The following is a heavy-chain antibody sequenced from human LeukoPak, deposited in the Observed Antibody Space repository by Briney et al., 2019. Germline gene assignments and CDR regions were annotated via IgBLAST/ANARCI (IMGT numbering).Heavy chain of an antibody. CDR3: AKPRIAAAGRPPDY. J-gene: IGHJ4*02. V-gene: IGHV3-23*01. D-gene: IGHD6-13*01. CDR2: ISGSGGST. CDR1: GFTFSSYA. Sequence: GGSLRLSCAASGFTFSSYAMSWVRQAPGKGLEWVSAISGSGGSTYYADSVKGRLTISRDNSKNTLYLQINSLRAEDTAVYYCAKPRIAAAGRPPDYWGQGTLVTVSS.